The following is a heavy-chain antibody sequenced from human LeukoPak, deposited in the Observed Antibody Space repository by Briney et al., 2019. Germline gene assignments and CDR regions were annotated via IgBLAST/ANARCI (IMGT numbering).Heavy chain of an antibody. J-gene: IGHJ6*03. D-gene: IGHD3-10*01. CDR3: ARNYGSDYMDV. CDR1: GYTFTNYG. Sequence: ASVKVSCKASGYTFTNYGITWVRQAPGQGLEWMGWRSAYNGNTKYAQTLQGRVTMTTDTSTSTAYMELRSLRSDDTAVYYCARNYGSDYMDVWGKGTTVTVSS. V-gene: IGHV1-18*01. CDR2: RSAYNGNT.